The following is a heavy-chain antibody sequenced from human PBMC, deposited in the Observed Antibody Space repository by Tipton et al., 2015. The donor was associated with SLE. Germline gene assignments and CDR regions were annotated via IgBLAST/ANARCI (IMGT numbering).Heavy chain of an antibody. V-gene: IGHV3-7*03. Sequence: SLRLSCAASGFTIGTYWMGWVRHTPGKGLEWVANIKQDASEKNYVDSVKGRFTISRDNAKNSLYLQMKSLRAEDTAMYYCARLVETIDYWGQGTLVTVSS. CDR2: IKQDASEK. D-gene: IGHD2-21*01. J-gene: IGHJ4*02. CDR1: GFTIGTYW. CDR3: ARLVETIDY.